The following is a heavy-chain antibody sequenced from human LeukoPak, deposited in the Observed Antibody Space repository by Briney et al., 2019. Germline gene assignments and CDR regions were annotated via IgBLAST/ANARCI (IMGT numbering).Heavy chain of an antibody. Sequence: PGGSLRLSCAASGFSFSTYWMSWVRQAPGKGLEWVANIKQDGSEKYYVDSAKGRFTISRDNAKNSLYLQMNSLTAEDTAVYYCAKGGSYYHDYWGQGTLVTVSS. CDR1: GFSFSTYW. V-gene: IGHV3-7*05. J-gene: IGHJ4*02. CDR3: AKGGSYYHDY. CDR2: IKQDGSEK. D-gene: IGHD6-13*01.